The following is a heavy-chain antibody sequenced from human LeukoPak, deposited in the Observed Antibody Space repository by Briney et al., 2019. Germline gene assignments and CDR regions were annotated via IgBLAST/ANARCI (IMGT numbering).Heavy chain of an antibody. CDR3: ARGYSSSWSYFDY. V-gene: IGHV4-59*01. CDR2: IYYSGST. CDR1: GGSITTYY. J-gene: IGHJ4*02. D-gene: IGHD6-13*01. Sequence: PSETLSLTCTVSGGSITTYYWSWIRQPPGKGLEWIGYIYYSGSTNYISSLKSRVTRSADTSKNQFSLKLSSVTAADTAVYYCARGYSSSWSYFDYWGQGTLVSVSS.